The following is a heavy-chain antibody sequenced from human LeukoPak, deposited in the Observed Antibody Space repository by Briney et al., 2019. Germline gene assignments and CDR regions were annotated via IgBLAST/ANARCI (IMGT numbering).Heavy chain of an antibody. J-gene: IGHJ5*02. CDR2: ISWNGGRT. Sequence: RAGGSLRLSCAASGFTFDDYGMNWVRQAPGKGLEWVSDISWNGGRTGYADSVKGRFTISRDNAKNSLYLQMNSLRAEDTAVYYCARDQLYCSSSSCRNLGWFDPWGQGTLVTVSS. D-gene: IGHD2-2*01. V-gene: IGHV3-20*04. CDR1: GFTFDDYG. CDR3: ARDQLYCSSSSCRNLGWFDP.